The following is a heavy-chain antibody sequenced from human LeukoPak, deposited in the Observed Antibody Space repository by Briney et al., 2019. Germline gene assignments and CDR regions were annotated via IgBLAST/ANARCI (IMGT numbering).Heavy chain of an antibody. Sequence: KASETLSLTCAVYGGSFSGYYWSWIRQPPGEGLEWIGEINHSGSTNYNPSLKSRVTISVDTSKNKFSLKLSSVTAADTAVYYCARGDYYDSSGYYHEPDYWGQGTLVTVSS. CDR1: GGSFSGYY. D-gene: IGHD3-22*01. CDR3: ARGDYYDSSGYYHEPDY. V-gene: IGHV4-34*01. CDR2: INHSGST. J-gene: IGHJ4*02.